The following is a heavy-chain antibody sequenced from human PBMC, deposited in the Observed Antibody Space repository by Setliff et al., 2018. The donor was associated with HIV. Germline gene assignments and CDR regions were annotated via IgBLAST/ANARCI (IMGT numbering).Heavy chain of an antibody. V-gene: IGHV1-69*13. CDR2: IIPIFGTA. CDR1: GGTFSSYA. J-gene: IGHJ3*02. D-gene: IGHD3-22*01. Sequence: SVKVSCKASGGTFSSYAISWVRQAPGQGLEWMGGIIPIFGTANYEQKFQGRVTITADESTSTAYMELSSLRSEDTAVYYCARGADYYDTSDSGEDAFDIWGQGTRVTVSS. CDR3: ARGADYYDTSDSGEDAFDI.